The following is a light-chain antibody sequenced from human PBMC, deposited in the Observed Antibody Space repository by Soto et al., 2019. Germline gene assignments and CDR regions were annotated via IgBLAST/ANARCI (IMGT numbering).Light chain of an antibody. CDR2: KAS. V-gene: IGKV1-5*03. Sequence: DIQMTQSPSTLSASVGDRVIITCRASQSISSWLAWYQQKPGKAPNLLIYKASTLKSGVPSRFSGSGYGTEFTLTISSLQPDDFATYYCQQYDNASWTFGQGTKVEIK. J-gene: IGKJ1*01. CDR1: QSISSW. CDR3: QQYDNASWT.